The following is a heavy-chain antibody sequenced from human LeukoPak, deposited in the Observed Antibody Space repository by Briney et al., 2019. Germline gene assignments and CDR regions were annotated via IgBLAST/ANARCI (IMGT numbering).Heavy chain of an antibody. V-gene: IGHV3-13*01. Sequence: GGSLRLSCAASGFTFSSYDMHWVRQATGKGLEWVSAIGTAGDTYYPGSVKGRFTISRENAKNSLYLQMNSLRAGDTAVYYCARSRSGHNAFDIWGQGTMFTVSS. D-gene: IGHD2-15*01. CDR3: ARSRSGHNAFDI. J-gene: IGHJ3*02. CDR2: IGTAGDT. CDR1: GFTFSSYD.